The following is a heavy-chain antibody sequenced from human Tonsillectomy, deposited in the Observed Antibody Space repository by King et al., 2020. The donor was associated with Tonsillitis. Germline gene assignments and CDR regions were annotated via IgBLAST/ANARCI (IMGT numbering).Heavy chain of an antibody. D-gene: IGHD4-17*01. CDR1: GGSFRGYY. Sequence: VQLQQWGAGLLKPSETLSRTCAVYGGSFRGYYWSWIRPPPGTGLEGIGEITHSGSLNYNPSLKSRVTISVDTSKNQFSLQLTSVTAADTAVYYCASRLGDYGDYEFRWFDPWGQGTLVTVSS. J-gene: IGHJ5*02. CDR3: ASRLGDYGDYEFRWFDP. CDR2: ITHSGSL. V-gene: IGHV4-34*01.